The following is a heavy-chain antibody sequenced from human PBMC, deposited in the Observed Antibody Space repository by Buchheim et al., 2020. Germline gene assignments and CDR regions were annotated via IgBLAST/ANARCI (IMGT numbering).Heavy chain of an antibody. CDR1: GGSFSGYY. V-gene: IGHV4-34*01. Sequence: QVQLQQWGAGLLKPSETLSLTCAVYGGSFSGYYWTWIRQSPGKGLQWIGEINHSGNTNYNPSLERRVTISVDTSKNQFFLKLRSVTAADTALYYCARWRYCSSTSCHLNNFDYWGQGNL. D-gene: IGHD2-2*01. J-gene: IGHJ4*02. CDR3: ARWRYCSSTSCHLNNFDY. CDR2: INHSGNT.